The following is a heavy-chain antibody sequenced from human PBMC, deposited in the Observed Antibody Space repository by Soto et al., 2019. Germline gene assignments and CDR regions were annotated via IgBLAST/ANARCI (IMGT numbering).Heavy chain of an antibody. Sequence: QPGGSLRLSCAASGFTFSSYAMSWVRQAPGKGLEWVSSISASGVTTYSADSVKGRFTISRDNSKNTLYLQMNSLRAEDTAVYYCAMGGVYRFDXWGQGTLVTVSS. CDR1: GFTFSSYA. J-gene: IGHJ4*02. V-gene: IGHV3-23*01. CDR3: AMGGVYRFDX. CDR2: ISASGVTT. D-gene: IGHD1-26*01.